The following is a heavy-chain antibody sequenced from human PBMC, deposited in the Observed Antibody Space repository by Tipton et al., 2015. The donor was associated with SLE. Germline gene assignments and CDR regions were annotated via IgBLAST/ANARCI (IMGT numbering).Heavy chain of an antibody. CDR3: ARDSDYYDSSGSLDY. CDR2: IYYSGGT. CDR1: GGSISSHY. J-gene: IGHJ4*02. Sequence: TLSLTCTVSGGSISSHYWSWIRQPPGKGLEWIGYIYYSGGTNYNPSLKSRVTISVDTSKNQFSLKLSSLTAADTAVYYCARDSDYYDSSGSLDYWGQGTLVTVSS. V-gene: IGHV4-59*11. D-gene: IGHD3-22*01.